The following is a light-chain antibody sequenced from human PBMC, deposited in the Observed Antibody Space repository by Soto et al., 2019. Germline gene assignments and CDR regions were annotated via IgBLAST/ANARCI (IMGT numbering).Light chain of an antibody. CDR2: GSS. CDR3: QQYNNWPRT. V-gene: IGKV3-15*01. J-gene: IGKJ1*01. CDR1: QSVGSY. Sequence: EIVLTQSPATLSVSPGERATLSCRASQSVGSYLAWYQHKPGQAPMLLIYGSSTRITGIPARFSGTGSGTESTLTISSLQSGDFAVYYCQQYNNWPRTFGQGTRVDIK.